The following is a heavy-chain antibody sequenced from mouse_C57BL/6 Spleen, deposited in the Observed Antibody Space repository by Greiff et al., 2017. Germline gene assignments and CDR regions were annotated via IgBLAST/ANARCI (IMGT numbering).Heavy chain of an antibody. Sequence: EVHLVESGGGLVKPGGSLKLSCAASGFTFSSYAMSWVRQTPEKRLEWVATISDGGSYTYYPDNVKGRFTISRDNAKNNLYLQMSHLKSEDTAMYYCARDREVVASYYFDYWGQGTTLTVSS. CDR3: ARDREVVASYYFDY. V-gene: IGHV5-4*01. CDR2: ISDGGSYT. J-gene: IGHJ2*01. D-gene: IGHD1-1*01. CDR1: GFTFSSYA.